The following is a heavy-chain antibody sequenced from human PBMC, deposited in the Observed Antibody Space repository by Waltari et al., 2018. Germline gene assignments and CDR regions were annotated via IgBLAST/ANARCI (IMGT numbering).Heavy chain of an antibody. CDR3: ARDPEWLRGSDGVDP. CDR2: IITIVGTA. V-gene: IGHV1-69*12. Sequence: QVQLVQSGAEVKKPGSSVKVSCKASGGTFSSYAISWVRQAPGQGLGWMGGIITIVGTAKYAQKFQGRVTITADESTSTAYMELSSLRSEDTAVYYCARDPEWLRGSDGVDPWGQGTLVTVSS. CDR1: GGTFSSYA. J-gene: IGHJ5*02. D-gene: IGHD3-3*01.